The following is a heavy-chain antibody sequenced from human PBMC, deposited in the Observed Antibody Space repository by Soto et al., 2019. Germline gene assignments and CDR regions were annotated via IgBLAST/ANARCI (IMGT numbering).Heavy chain of an antibody. CDR3: ARDQLAVSGKILTGFDY. J-gene: IGHJ4*02. Sequence: GGSLRLSCAASGFTFSSYGMHWVRQAPGKGLEWVAVIWYDGSNKYYADSVKGRFTISRDNSKNTLYLQMNSLRAEDTAVYYCARDQLAVSGKILTGFDYWGQGTLVTVSS. D-gene: IGHD3-9*01. V-gene: IGHV3-33*01. CDR1: GFTFSSYG. CDR2: IWYDGSNK.